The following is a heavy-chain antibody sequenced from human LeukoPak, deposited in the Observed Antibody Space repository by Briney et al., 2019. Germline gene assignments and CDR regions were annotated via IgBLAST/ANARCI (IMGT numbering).Heavy chain of an antibody. J-gene: IGHJ4*02. Sequence: GGSLRLTCAASGFTFSTYGMHWVRQAPGKGLEWVAFIRYDGTDKYFADSVKGRFTISRDNSKNTLYLQVNSLRSEDTAVYYCAKEWSNGWYSFDYWGQGTLVTVSS. CDR3: AKEWSNGWYSFDY. CDR2: IRYDGTDK. D-gene: IGHD6-19*01. CDR1: GFTFSTYG. V-gene: IGHV3-30*02.